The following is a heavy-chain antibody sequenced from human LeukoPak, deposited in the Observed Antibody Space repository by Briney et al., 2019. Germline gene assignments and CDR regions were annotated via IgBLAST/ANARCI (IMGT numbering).Heavy chain of an antibody. CDR1: GGSSRSYY. D-gene: IGHD1-26*01. V-gene: IGHV4-59*01. CDR3: ARGGSYYGYFDY. Sequence: SETLSLTCTVSGGSSRSYYWGWIRQPPGKGLEWIGYIYYSGSTNYNPSLKSRVTISVDASKNQFSLKLSSVTAADTAVYYCARGGSYYGYFDYWGQGTLVTVSS. CDR2: IYYSGST. J-gene: IGHJ4*02.